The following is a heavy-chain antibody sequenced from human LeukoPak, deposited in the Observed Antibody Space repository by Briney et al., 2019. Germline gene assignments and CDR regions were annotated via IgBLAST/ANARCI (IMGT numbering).Heavy chain of an antibody. CDR2: FDPEDGET. J-gene: IGHJ6*02. Sequence: ASVKVSCKVSGYTLTELSMHWVRQAPGKGLEWMGGFDPEDGETIYAQKFQGRVTMTEDTSADTAYMELSSLRAEDTAVYYCARDLVVVAATHYYYYGMDVWGQGTTVTVSS. D-gene: IGHD2-15*01. CDR1: GYTLTELS. V-gene: IGHV1-24*01. CDR3: ARDLVVVAATHYYYYGMDV.